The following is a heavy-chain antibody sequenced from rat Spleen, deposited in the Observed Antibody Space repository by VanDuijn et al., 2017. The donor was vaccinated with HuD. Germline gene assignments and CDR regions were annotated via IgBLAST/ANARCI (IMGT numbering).Heavy chain of an antibody. J-gene: IGHJ1*01. CDR1: GFTFSNYG. D-gene: IGHD1-9*01. V-gene: IGHV5-27*01. CDR3: TTYYGYNYWYFDF. Sequence: EVQLVESGGGLVQPGRSMKLSCAASGFTFSNYGMAWVRQAPTKGLEWVASISTRGGSTYYRDSVKGRFTISRDNAKSTLYLQMDSLRSEDTATYYCTTYYGYNYWYFDFWGPGTMVTVSS. CDR2: ISTRGGST.